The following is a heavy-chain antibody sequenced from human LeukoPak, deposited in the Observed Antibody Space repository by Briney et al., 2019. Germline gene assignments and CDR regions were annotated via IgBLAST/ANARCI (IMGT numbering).Heavy chain of an antibody. CDR2: ISYDGSNK. CDR3: AKDTFDY. V-gene: IGHV3-30*18. Sequence: SGGSLRLSCAASGFTFSSYAMSWVRQAPGKGLEWVAVISYDGSNKYYADSVKGRFTISRDNSKNTLYLQMNSLRAEDTAVYYCAKDTFDYWGQGTLVTVSS. J-gene: IGHJ4*02. CDR1: GFTFSSYA.